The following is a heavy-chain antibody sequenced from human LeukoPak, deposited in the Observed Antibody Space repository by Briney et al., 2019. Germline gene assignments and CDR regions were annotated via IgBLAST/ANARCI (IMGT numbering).Heavy chain of an antibody. Sequence: GASVKVSCKVSGYTLSELSMHWVRQAPGKGLEWMGSFDPEDGETIYAQKFQGRVTMTEDTSTDTAYMELSSLGSEDTAVYYCATASRSHYADYNLDYWGQGTLVTVSS. CDR3: ATASRSHYADYNLDY. V-gene: IGHV1-24*01. CDR1: GYTLSELS. D-gene: IGHD4-17*01. J-gene: IGHJ4*02. CDR2: FDPEDGET.